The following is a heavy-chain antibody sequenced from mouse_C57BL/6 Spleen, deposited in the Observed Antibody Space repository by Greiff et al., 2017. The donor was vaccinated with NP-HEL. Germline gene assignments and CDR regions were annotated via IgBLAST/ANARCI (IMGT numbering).Heavy chain of an antibody. Sequence: EVKVEESGGGLVQPGGSMKLSCVASGFTFSNYWMNWVRQSPEKGLEWVAQIRLKSDNYATHYAESVKGRFTISRDDSKSSVYLQMNNLRAEDTGIYYCASTVVATPFAYWGQGTLVTVSA. CDR1: GFTFSNYW. CDR2: IRLKSDNYAT. CDR3: ASTVVATPFAY. V-gene: IGHV6-3*01. D-gene: IGHD1-1*01. J-gene: IGHJ3*01.